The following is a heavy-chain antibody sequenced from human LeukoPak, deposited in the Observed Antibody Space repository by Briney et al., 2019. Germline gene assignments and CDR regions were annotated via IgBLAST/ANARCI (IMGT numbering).Heavy chain of an antibody. V-gene: IGHV1-69*13. CDR2: IIPIFGTA. D-gene: IGHD6-13*01. Sequence: ASVKVSCTASGGTFSSYANSWVRQAPGQGLEWMGGIIPIFGTANYAQKFQGRVTITADESTSTAYMELSSLRSEDTAVYYCARVGGALGSSWYYFDYWGQGTLVTVSS. CDR1: GGTFSSYA. J-gene: IGHJ4*02. CDR3: ARVGGALGSSWYYFDY.